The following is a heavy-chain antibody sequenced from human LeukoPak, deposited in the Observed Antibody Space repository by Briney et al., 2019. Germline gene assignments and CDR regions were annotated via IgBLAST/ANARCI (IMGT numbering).Heavy chain of an antibody. CDR3: AKATPYDILTGRRRYYFDY. CDR1: GFTFSSYA. CDR2: ISGSGGST. Sequence: GGSLRLSCAASGFTFSSYAMSWVRQAPGKGLEWVSAISGSGGSTYCAGSVKGRFTISRDNSKNTLYLQMNSLRAEDTAVYYCAKATPYDILTGRRRYYFDYWGQGTLVTVSS. D-gene: IGHD3-9*01. V-gene: IGHV3-23*01. J-gene: IGHJ4*02.